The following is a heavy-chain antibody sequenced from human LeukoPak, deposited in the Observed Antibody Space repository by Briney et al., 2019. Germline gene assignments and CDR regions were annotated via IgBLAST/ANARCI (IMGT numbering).Heavy chain of an antibody. D-gene: IGHD3-3*01. CDR2: IYYSGST. V-gene: IGHV4-31*03. CDR3: ASAHSRYYDFWSGYDAPYYYMDV. Sequence: SETLSLTCTVSGGSISSGGYYWSWIRQHPGKGLEWIGYIYYSGSTYYNPSLKSRVTISVDTSKNQFSLKLSSVTAADTAVYYCASAHSRYYDFWSGYDAPYYYMDVWGKGTTVTVSS. J-gene: IGHJ6*03. CDR1: GGSISSGGYY.